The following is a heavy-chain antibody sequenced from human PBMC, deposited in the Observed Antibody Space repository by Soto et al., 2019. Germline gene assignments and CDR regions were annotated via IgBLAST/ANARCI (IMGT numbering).Heavy chain of an antibody. D-gene: IGHD2-21*02. CDR1: GFTFSKYG. V-gene: IGHV3-23*01. J-gene: IGHJ4*02. CDR2: ISGSGYST. Sequence: EVHLLESGGGLVQPGGSLRLSCAASGFTFSKYGMSWVRLAPGKGLEWVSAISGSGYSTYYVDSVKGRFTISRDNSNNTLYLQMNSLRVEDTAIYYCAKGRGLPPRRPLDYWGQGTLVTVSS. CDR3: AKGRGLPPRRPLDY.